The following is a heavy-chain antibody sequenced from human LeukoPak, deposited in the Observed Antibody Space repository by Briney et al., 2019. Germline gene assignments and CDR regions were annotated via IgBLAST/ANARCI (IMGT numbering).Heavy chain of an antibody. V-gene: IGHV3-48*04. CDR1: GFTFSRYS. D-gene: IGHD3-3*01. J-gene: IGHJ4*02. Sequence: GGSLRLSCAASGFTFSRYSMNWVRQAPGKGLEWVSYISSSSSTIYYADSVKGRFTISRDNAKNSLYLQMNSLRAEDTAVYYCARADDFWDFDYWGQGTLVTVSS. CDR2: ISSSSSTI. CDR3: ARADDFWDFDY.